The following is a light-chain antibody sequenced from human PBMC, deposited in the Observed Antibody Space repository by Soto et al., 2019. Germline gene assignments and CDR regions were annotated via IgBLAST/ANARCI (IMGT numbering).Light chain of an antibody. CDR1: QHVSSN. CDR2: LAS. Sequence: EIVMTQSPATPSVSPGGSATLSCRASQHVSSNLACYRQKPGQAPTLLIYLASTRATGIPATFSGSGSGTEFTLTISSLQSEDFAVYYCQQYNKWPYTFGQGTKLEI. CDR3: QQYNKWPYT. J-gene: IGKJ2*01. V-gene: IGKV3-15*01.